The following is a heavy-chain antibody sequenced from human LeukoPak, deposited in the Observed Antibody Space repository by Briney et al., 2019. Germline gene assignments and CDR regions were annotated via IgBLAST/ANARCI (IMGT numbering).Heavy chain of an antibody. Sequence: GGSLRLSCAGSGFTFNIYAMSWVRQGPGKGLEWVSGISAAGGSTYYTDSVRGRFTISRDNSKNTLFLQINSLRAEDTAVYYCAKNGDRGAFCSGGTCYPYYYYYMDVWGKGTTVTISS. D-gene: IGHD2-15*01. CDR1: GFTFNIYA. CDR2: ISAAGGST. CDR3: AKNGDRGAFCSGGTCYPYYYYYMDV. V-gene: IGHV3-23*01. J-gene: IGHJ6*03.